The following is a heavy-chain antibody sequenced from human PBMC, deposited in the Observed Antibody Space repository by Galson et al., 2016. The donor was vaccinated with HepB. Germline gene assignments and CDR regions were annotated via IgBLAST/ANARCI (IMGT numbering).Heavy chain of an antibody. CDR1: GFTFSSYG. V-gene: IGHV3-33*01. CDR2: IWYDGSNK. Sequence: SLRLSCAASGFTFSSYGIHWVRQAPGKGLEWVAVIWYDGSNKNYADSVKGQFTISRDNSNNTLYLQMNSLRAEDTAVYYCVRDRSVYSGSYFDGVPFYYWGQGTLVTVSS. J-gene: IGHJ4*02. D-gene: IGHD1-26*01. CDR3: VRDRSVYSGSYFDGVPFYY.